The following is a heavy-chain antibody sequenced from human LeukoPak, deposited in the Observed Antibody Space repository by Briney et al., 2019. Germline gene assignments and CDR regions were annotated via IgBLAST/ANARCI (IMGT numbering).Heavy chain of an antibody. CDR1: GFTFXXXX. CDR2: XXXNGCST. Sequence: GFTFXXXXMSXVRXAPGRXXXXXXGXXXNGCSTVYADSVKGRFTISRDNAKNSVYLQMNSQRAEDTALYYCARDALFMARGEGSKPDYWGQGTLVTVSS. V-gene: IGHV3-20*03. J-gene: IGHJ4*02. CDR3: ARDALFMARGEGSKPDY. D-gene: IGHD3-10*01.